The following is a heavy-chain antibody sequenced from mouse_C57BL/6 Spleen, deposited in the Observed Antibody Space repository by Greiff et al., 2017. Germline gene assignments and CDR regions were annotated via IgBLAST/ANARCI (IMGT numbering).Heavy chain of an antibody. D-gene: IGHD1-1*01. CDR3: ARSNYYGSSLDY. V-gene: IGHV1-82*01. J-gene: IGHJ2*01. Sequence: VQLQQSGPELVKPGASVKISCKASGYAFSSSWMNWVKQRPGKGLEWIGRLYPGDGDTNYNGKFKGKATLTADKSSSTAYMQLSSLTSEDSAVYFCARSNYYGSSLDYWGQGTTLTVSS. CDR1: GYAFSSSW. CDR2: LYPGDGDT.